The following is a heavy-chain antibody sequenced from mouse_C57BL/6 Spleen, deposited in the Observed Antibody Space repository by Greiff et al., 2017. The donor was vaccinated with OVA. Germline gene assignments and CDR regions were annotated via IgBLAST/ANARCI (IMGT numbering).Heavy chain of an antibody. J-gene: IGHJ4*01. Sequence: EVKLMESGDGLVKPGGSLKLSCAASGFTFSSYAMSWVRQTPEKRLEWVAYISSGGDYIYYADTVKGRFTISRDNARNTLYLQMRNLKSEDTAMYDCTRAAAQASYYCSMDDWGKGTSVTVSS. CDR3: TRAAAQASYYCSMDD. CDR2: ISSGGDYI. CDR1: GFTFSSYA. V-gene: IGHV5-9-1*02. D-gene: IGHD3-2*02.